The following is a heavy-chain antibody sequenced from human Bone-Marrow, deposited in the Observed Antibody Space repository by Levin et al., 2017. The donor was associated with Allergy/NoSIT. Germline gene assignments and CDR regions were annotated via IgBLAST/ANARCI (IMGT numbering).Heavy chain of an antibody. CDR3: ARSGYYYDSSGYLI. V-gene: IGHV1-8*01. Sequence: GESLKISCKASGYTFTSYDINWVRQATGQGLEWMGWMNPNSGNTGYAQKFQGRVTMTRNTSISTAYMELSSLRSEDAAVYYCARSGYYYDSSGYLIWGQGTLVTVSS. CDR1: GYTFTSYD. J-gene: IGHJ4*02. CDR2: MNPNSGNT. D-gene: IGHD3-22*01.